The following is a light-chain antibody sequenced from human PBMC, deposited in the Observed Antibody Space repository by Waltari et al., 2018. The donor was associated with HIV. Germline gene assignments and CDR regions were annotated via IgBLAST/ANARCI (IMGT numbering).Light chain of an antibody. CDR2: EGS. CDR3: CSYAGRHNVL. J-gene: IGLJ2*01. CDR1: SRDFGRYNL. V-gene: IGLV2-23*01. Sequence: QSALTQPASVSGSHGQSITISCTGTSRDFGRYNLASWYQQHPGKAPKLIIYEGSKRPSGVSNRFSGSKSGNTASLTISGLQAEDEADYYCCSYAGRHNVLFGGGTKLTVL.